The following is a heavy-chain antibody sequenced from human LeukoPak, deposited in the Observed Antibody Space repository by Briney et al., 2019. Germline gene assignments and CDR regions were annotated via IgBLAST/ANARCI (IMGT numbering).Heavy chain of an antibody. Sequence: TGGSLRLSCAASGFTFSNYWMSWVRQAPGKGLEWVSAISGSGGGTYYADSVKGRFTISRDNSKNTLYLQMNSLRAEDTAVYYCAKDWGTTVTTCDYWGQGTLVTVSS. CDR2: ISGSGGGT. J-gene: IGHJ4*02. D-gene: IGHD4-17*01. CDR3: AKDWGTTVTTCDY. V-gene: IGHV3-23*01. CDR1: GFTFSNYW.